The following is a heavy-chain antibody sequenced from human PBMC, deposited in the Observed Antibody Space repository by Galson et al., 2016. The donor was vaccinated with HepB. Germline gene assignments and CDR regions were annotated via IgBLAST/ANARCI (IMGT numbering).Heavy chain of an antibody. CDR2: MHHSGLS. CDR1: GDSISWTW. D-gene: IGHD2/OR15-2a*01. Sequence: SETLSLTCAVSGDSISWTWWSWVRQAPGKGLEWIGEMHHSGLSNYNPSLKSRVSTSVDTSRNQFSLRLSSVNDADTAVYYCVRNRMHQFDFWGQGALVTVSS. V-gene: IGHV4-4*02. J-gene: IGHJ4*02. CDR3: VRNRMHQFDF.